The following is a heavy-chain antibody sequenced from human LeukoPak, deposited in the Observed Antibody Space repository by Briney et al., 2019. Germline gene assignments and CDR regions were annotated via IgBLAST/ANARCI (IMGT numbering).Heavy chain of an antibody. CDR1: GDSFSGYY. Sequence: PSETLSLTCAVYGDSFSGYYWSWIRQPPGKGLEWIGEINHSGSTNYNPSLKSRVTISVDTSKNQFSLKLSSVTAADTAVYYCARYDSSGYYHYYYYGMDVWGQGTTVTVSS. CDR3: ARYDSSGYYHYYYYGMDV. J-gene: IGHJ6*02. D-gene: IGHD3-22*01. V-gene: IGHV4-34*01. CDR2: INHSGST.